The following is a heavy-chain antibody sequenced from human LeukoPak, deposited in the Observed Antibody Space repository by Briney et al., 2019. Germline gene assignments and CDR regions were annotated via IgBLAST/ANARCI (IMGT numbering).Heavy chain of an antibody. V-gene: IGHV1-8*01. CDR3: ARGNSYCSGGSCYSFYYGMDV. Sequence: ASVKVSCKASGYTFTSYDINWVRQATGQGLEWMGWMNPNSGNTGYAQKFQGRVTMTRNTSISTAYMELSSLRSEDTAVYHCARGNSYCSGGSCYSFYYGMDVWGQGTTVTVSS. CDR2: MNPNSGNT. CDR1: GYTFTSYD. D-gene: IGHD2-15*01. J-gene: IGHJ6*02.